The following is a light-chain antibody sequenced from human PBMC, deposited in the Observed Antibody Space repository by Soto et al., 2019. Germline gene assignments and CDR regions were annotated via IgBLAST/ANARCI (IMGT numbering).Light chain of an antibody. CDR2: DAS. Sequence: DIQMTQSPSTLSASIGDRVTITCRASQSINNRLAWYQQMPGKAPNLLIYDASTLESGVPSRFRGSGSETEFTLAIRGLQPDDFATYYWQQFIDGWTFGQGTKGAIK. CDR1: QSINNR. CDR3: QQFIDGWT. J-gene: IGKJ1*01. V-gene: IGKV1-5*01.